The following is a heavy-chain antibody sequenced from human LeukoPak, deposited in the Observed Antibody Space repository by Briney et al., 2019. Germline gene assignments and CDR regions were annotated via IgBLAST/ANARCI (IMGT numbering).Heavy chain of an antibody. J-gene: IGHJ4*02. Sequence: GRSLRLSCAASGFTFSSHGMHWVRQAPGKGLEWVAVISYDGSNKYYADSVKGRFTISRDNSENTLYLQMNSLRAEDTAVYYCAKDDSPGTSGDIDYWGQGTLVTVSS. CDR3: AKDDSPGTSGDIDY. CDR1: GFTFSSHG. V-gene: IGHV3-30*18. CDR2: ISYDGSNK. D-gene: IGHD1-26*01.